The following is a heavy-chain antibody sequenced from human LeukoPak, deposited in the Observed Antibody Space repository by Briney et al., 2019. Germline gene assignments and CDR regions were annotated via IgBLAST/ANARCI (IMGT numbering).Heavy chain of an antibody. V-gene: IGHV1-46*01. CDR2: INPSGGST. CDR1: TFTXYY. D-gene: IGHD6-19*01. CDR3: ARDLEAVAGI. Sequence: TFTXYYXHWVRQAPGQGLEWMGVINPSGGSTSYAQKFQGRVTMTRDTSTSTVYMELSSLRSEDTAVYYCARDLEAVAGIWGQGTLVTVSS. J-gene: IGHJ4*02.